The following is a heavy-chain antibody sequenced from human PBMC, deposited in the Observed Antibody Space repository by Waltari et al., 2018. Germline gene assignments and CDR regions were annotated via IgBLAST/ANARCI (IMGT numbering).Heavy chain of an antibody. V-gene: IGHV3-23*01. J-gene: IGHJ3*02. CDR3: ARYGDYVSAFDI. Sequence: EVQLLESGGGLVQPGGSLRLSCAASGFTFSSYAMRWVRQAPGKGLEWVSAISGSGGSTYYADAVKGRFTISRDNSKNTLYLQMNSLRAEDTAVYYCARYGDYVSAFDIWGQGTMVTVSS. D-gene: IGHD4-17*01. CDR2: ISGSGGST. CDR1: GFTFSSYA.